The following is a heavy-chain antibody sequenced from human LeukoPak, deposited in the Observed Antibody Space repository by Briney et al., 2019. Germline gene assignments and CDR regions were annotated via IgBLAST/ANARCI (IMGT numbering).Heavy chain of an antibody. Sequence: GRSLRLSCAGSGFGLGSYNMYWIRQAPGKGLEWVALISFNGNDKKYADSVKGRFTVSRDNSRNTVFLQMNSLRPEDTGLYYCARVYGSEIDYWGQGTQVIVSS. J-gene: IGHJ4*02. CDR2: ISFNGNDK. CDR3: ARVYGSEIDY. CDR1: GFGLGSYN. D-gene: IGHD3-10*01. V-gene: IGHV3-30*04.